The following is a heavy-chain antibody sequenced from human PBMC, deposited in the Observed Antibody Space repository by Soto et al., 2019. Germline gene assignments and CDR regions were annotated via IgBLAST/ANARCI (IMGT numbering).Heavy chain of an antibody. CDR3: ARYDSSSSYFDY. D-gene: IGHD6-6*01. J-gene: IGHJ4*02. V-gene: IGHV1-3*01. CDR2: INSGNGNK. Sequence: ASVKVSCKTSGYTFTNYAIRWVRQAPGQRLEWMGWINSGNGNKKYSQNFQGRVTITRDTSASTAYMELSSLRSEDTAVYYCARYDSSSSYFDYWGQGTLVTVSS. CDR1: GYTFTNYA.